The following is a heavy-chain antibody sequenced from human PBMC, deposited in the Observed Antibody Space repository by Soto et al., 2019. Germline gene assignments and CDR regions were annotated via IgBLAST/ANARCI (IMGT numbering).Heavy chain of an antibody. CDR1: GGTFSSYA. CDR3: ARSQGSSTSLEIYYYYYYAMDV. J-gene: IGHJ6*02. V-gene: IGHV1-69*01. Sequence: QVQLVQSGAEVKKPGSSVKVSCKASGGTFSSYAISWVRQAPGQGLEWMGGIIPISGTANYAQKFQGRVTITADESTTTAYMELSSLRSEDTAVYYCARSQGSSTSLEIYYYYYYAMDVWGQGTLVTVSS. CDR2: IIPISGTA. D-gene: IGHD2-2*01.